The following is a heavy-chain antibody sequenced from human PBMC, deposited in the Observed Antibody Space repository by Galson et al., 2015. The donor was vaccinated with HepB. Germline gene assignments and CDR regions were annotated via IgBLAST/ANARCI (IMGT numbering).Heavy chain of an antibody. D-gene: IGHD2-15*01. Sequence: SVKVSCKASGYTFLSHGISWVRQAPGQGLEWMGWINTYKGNTKYAQKFQGRVTMTTDTPTRTGFMELRRLRSDDTAVYFCVRETVVAPMDEGYNGMDVWGQGTTVTVSS. CDR3: VRETVVAPMDEGYNGMDV. J-gene: IGHJ6*02. V-gene: IGHV1-18*04. CDR1: GYTFLSHG. CDR2: INTYKGNT.